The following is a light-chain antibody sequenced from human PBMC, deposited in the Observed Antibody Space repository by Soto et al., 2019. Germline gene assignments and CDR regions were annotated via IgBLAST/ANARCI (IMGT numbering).Light chain of an antibody. V-gene: IGLV3-21*04. J-gene: IGLJ1*01. CDR1: NIGSKS. Sequence: SYELTQPPSVSVAPGKTARIPCGGNNIGSKSVHWYQQKPGQAPVLVIYYDSDRPSGIPERFPGSNSGNTATLTISRVEAGDEADYYCQVWDNSSDPLYVFGTGTKVTVL. CDR3: QVWDNSSDPLYV. CDR2: YDS.